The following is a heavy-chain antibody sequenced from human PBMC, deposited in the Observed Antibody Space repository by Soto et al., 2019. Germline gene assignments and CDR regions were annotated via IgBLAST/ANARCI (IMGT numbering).Heavy chain of an antibody. D-gene: IGHD3-22*01. V-gene: IGHV1-3*05. CDR2: INAGNGNT. CDR3: ARAIVVVTPPDY. Sequence: QVQLVQSGAEEKKPGASVKVSCKASGYTFTSYAMHWVRQAPGQRLEWMGWINAGNGNTKYSQKFQGRVTITGDTPASTAYMELSSLRSEDTAVYYCARAIVVVTPPDYWGQGTLVTVSS. CDR1: GYTFTSYA. J-gene: IGHJ4*02.